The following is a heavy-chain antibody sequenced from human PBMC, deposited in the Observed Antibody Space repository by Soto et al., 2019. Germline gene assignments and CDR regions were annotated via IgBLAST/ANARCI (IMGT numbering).Heavy chain of an antibody. CDR1: GGSFSGYY. CDR3: ARGTPIVVVVAPRNFDY. J-gene: IGHJ4*02. V-gene: IGHV4-34*01. Sequence: SETLSLTCAVYGGSFSGYYWSWIRQPPGKGLEWIGEINHSGSTNYNPSLKSRVTISVDTSKNQFSLKLSSVTAADTAVYYCARGTPIVVVVAPRNFDYWGQGTLVTVSS. D-gene: IGHD2-15*01. CDR2: INHSGST.